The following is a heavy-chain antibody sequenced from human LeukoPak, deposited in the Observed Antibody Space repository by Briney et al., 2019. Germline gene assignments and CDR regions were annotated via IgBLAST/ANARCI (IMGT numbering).Heavy chain of an antibody. CDR3: AREGLRDSSGYYPSLYGMDV. D-gene: IGHD3-22*01. CDR1: GGSISSYY. V-gene: IGHV4-59*01. Sequence: SETLSLTCTVSGGSISSYYWSWIRQPPGKGLEWIGYIPYSGSTNYNPSLKSRVTISVDTSKNQFSLKLSSVTAADTAVYYCAREGLRDSSGYYPSLYGMDVWGQGTTVTVSS. J-gene: IGHJ6*02. CDR2: IPYSGST.